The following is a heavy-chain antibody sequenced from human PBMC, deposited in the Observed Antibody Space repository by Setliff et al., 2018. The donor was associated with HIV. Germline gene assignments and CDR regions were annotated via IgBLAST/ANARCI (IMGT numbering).Heavy chain of an antibody. CDR1: GYSISSGYY. Sequence: PSETLSLTCVVSGYSISSGYYWGWIRQPPGKGLEWTGSIYHTGSTYYNPSLKSRVTISVDTSKNQFSLKLSSVTAADTAVFYCARLGDYGSGGWFDPWGQGTLVTVSS. V-gene: IGHV4-38-2*01. CDR2: IYHTGST. CDR3: ARLGDYGSGGWFDP. J-gene: IGHJ5*02. D-gene: IGHD3-10*01.